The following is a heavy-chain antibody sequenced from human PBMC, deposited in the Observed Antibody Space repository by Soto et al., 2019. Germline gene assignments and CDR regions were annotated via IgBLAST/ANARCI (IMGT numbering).Heavy chain of an antibody. D-gene: IGHD3-10*01. Sequence: QVQLVESGGALVKPGGSLRLSYAASEFPFSDYYMSWIRQAPGKGLEWVSCISSNGDTVYYADSMKGRFTISRDNAKNSLYLQLNSLRAEDTAVYYCATDRGWFDSWGQGTLVTVSS. CDR1: EFPFSDYY. CDR2: ISSNGDTV. J-gene: IGHJ5*01. V-gene: IGHV3-11*01. CDR3: ATDRGWFDS.